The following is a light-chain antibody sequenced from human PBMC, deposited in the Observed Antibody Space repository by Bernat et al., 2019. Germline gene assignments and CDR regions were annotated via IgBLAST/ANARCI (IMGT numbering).Light chain of an antibody. CDR1: SGDVGGYNY. V-gene: IGLV2-14*03. J-gene: IGLJ1*01. CDR3: SSYTSSILYV. CDR2: DVS. Sequence: QSALTQPASVSGSPGQSITISCTGTSGDVGGYNYVSWYQQHPGKAPKLMIYDVSNRPSGVSNRFSGSKSGNTASLTISGLQAEDEAEYYCSSYTSSILYVFGTGTKVTVL.